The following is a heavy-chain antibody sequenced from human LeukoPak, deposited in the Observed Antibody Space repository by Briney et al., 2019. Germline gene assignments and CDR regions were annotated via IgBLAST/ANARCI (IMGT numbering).Heavy chain of an antibody. CDR3: ARALAGPYFFDY. D-gene: IGHD6-19*01. CDR1: DGSVSNYY. CDR2: IYTSGST. V-gene: IGHV4-4*09. Sequence: SETLSLTCTVSDGSVSNYYCSWIRQPPGKALEWIGFIYTSGSTNYNPSLKSRVTMSVGTSKNQFSLNLSSVTAADTAVYYCARALAGPYFFDYWGQGTLVTVSS. J-gene: IGHJ4*02.